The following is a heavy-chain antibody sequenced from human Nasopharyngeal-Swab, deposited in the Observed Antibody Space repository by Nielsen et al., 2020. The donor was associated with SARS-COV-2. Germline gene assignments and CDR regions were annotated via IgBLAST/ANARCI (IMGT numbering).Heavy chain of an antibody. D-gene: IGHD6-13*01. CDR3: ARWSSWYNWLDP. CDR1: GDSISTGRYS. CDR2: IYYSGTT. Sequence: SETLSLTCAVSGDSISTGRYSWDWIRQPPGKGLEWIGSIYYSGTTYYNPSLKSRVTISVDTSKNQFSLKLNSATAADTAVYYCARWSSWYNWLDPWGQGTLVTVSS. V-gene: IGHV4-39*01. J-gene: IGHJ5*02.